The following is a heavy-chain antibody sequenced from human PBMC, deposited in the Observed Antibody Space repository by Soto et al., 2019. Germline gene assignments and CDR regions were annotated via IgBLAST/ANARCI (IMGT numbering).Heavy chain of an antibody. CDR1: GGTFSNFA. CDR2: VIPIFHTP. V-gene: IGHV1-69*06. D-gene: IGHD3-10*01. Sequence: SVKVSCKASGGTFSNFAINWLRQAPGQGLEWMGGVIPIFHTPLYAQRFQGRVKITADTSTRTVYMELSSLRSEDTAVYYCARPDRVNFAFDIWGQGTMVTVSS. CDR3: ARPDRVNFAFDI. J-gene: IGHJ3*02.